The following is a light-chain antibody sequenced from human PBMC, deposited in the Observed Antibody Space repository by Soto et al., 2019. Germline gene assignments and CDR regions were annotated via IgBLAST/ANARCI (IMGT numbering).Light chain of an antibody. CDR3: GSYAGSYTLI. CDR1: SSDVGGYNY. Sequence: QSALTQPRSVSGSPGQSVTISCTGTSSDVGGYNYVSWYQQHPGKAPKLMIYDVSMRPSGVPDRFSGSKSGNTASLTISGLQAEDEADYYCGSYAGSYTLIFGGGTKLTVL. V-gene: IGLV2-11*01. J-gene: IGLJ2*01. CDR2: DVS.